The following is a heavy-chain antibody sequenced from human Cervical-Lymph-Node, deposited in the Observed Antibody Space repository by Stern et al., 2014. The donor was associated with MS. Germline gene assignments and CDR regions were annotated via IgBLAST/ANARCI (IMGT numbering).Heavy chain of an antibody. J-gene: IGHJ4*02. CDR2: IIPALNVA. Sequence: VHLVESGAELKKPGSSVKVSCKASGGSLSTYTITWVRQAPGQGLEWMGSIIPALNVANYAQKFQGRLTITADKSTSTAYMEMSSLRSDDTAVYYCAGPAPLDWGQGTLVTVSS. CDR1: GGSLSTYT. V-gene: IGHV1-69*09. CDR3: AGPAPLD. D-gene: IGHD2-2*01.